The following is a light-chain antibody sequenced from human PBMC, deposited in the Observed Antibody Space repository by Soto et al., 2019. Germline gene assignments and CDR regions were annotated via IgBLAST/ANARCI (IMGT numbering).Light chain of an antibody. CDR2: AAS. CDR3: QHRNNRPLS. Sequence: EIVLTQSPATLSLSPGERATLSCRASQSFDIYLAWYRHIPGQAPRLLIYAASTRAAAVPDRFTGSGSGTDFALTISSLEPEDFAVYYCQHRNNRPLSFGPGTKVDIK. J-gene: IGKJ3*01. CDR1: QSFDIY. V-gene: IGKV3-11*01.